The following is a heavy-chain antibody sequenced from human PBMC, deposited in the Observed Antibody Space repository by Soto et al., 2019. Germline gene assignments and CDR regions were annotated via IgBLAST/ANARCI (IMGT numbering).Heavy chain of an antibody. V-gene: IGHV3-23*01. CDR1: GFTFSSYA. CDR3: AKDRGSGWPYYFDF. D-gene: IGHD6-19*01. J-gene: IGHJ4*02. CDR2: LSGSGGTT. Sequence: EVQLLESGGGLVQPGGSLRLSCAASGFTFSSYAMSWVRQAPGKGLEWVSALSGSGGTTYNADSVKGRFTISRDNSKNTLYLQMNSLRAEDTALYYCAKDRGSGWPYYFDFWGQGTLVTVSA.